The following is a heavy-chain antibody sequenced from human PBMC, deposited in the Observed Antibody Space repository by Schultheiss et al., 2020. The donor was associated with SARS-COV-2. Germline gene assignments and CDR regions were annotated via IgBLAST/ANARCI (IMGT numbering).Heavy chain of an antibody. CDR1: GGSIRSYY. CDR2: IYYSGST. D-gene: IGHD5-12*01. V-gene: IGHV4-59*01. J-gene: IGHJ2*01. CDR3: ARDSGYNSRYWYFDL. Sequence: SETLSLTCIVSGGSIRSYYWSWIRQPPGKGLEWIGYIYYSGSTNYNPSLKSRVTISVDTSKNQFSLKLSSVTAADTAVYYCARDSGYNSRYWYFDLWGRGTLVTVSS.